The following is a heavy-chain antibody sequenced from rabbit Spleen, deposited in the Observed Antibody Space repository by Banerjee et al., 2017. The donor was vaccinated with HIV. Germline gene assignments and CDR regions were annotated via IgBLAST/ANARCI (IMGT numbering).Heavy chain of an antibody. CDR1: GFSFSSDYD. V-gene: IGHV1S40*01. CDR2: IYTGNHKT. D-gene: IGHD4-2*01. Sequence: QQLVESGGGLVKPAASLTLTCTASGFSFSSDYDMCWVRQAPGKGLEWIGCIYTGNHKTYYAGWAKGRFTISKASSTTVTLQMTSLTAADTATYFCARDSGSNPYIDVYFNLWGPGTLVTVS. J-gene: IGHJ4*01. CDR3: ARDSGSNPYIDVYFNL.